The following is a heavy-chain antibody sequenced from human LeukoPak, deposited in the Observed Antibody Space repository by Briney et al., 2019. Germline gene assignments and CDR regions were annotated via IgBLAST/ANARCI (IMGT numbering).Heavy chain of an antibody. D-gene: IGHD3-10*01. J-gene: IGHJ4*02. V-gene: IGHV3-15*01. Sequence: GGSLRLSCAASGFTFSNALMSWVRQAPGKGLEWVGRIKSRTDGGATEYAAPVQGRFTISRDDSKDMLYLQMNSLKTEDTAVYYCATYEGVYWGQGTLVTVSS. CDR1: GFTFSNAL. CDR2: IKSRTDGGAT. CDR3: ATYEGVY.